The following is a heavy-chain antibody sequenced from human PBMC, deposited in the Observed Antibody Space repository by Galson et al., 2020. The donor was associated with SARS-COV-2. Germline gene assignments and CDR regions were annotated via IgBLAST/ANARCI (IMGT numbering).Heavy chain of an antibody. CDR2: INHSGNA. J-gene: IGHJ6*02. D-gene: IGHD2-15*01. V-gene: IGHV4-34*01. CDR1: GGFFGDYY. CDR3: AGPLAPICSDTCYDKMDV. Sequence: SETLSLTCAVYGGFFGDYYWSWVRQTPGKGLEWIGEINHSGNANYNPSLESRFTMSVDTFRNHFSLTVSSVTAADTAVYYCAGPLAPICSDTCYDKMDVWGQGTTVIVS.